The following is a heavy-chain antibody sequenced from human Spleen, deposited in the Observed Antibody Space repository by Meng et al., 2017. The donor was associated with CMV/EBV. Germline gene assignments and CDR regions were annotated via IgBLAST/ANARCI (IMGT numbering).Heavy chain of an antibody. D-gene: IGHD5-18*01. J-gene: IGHJ4*02. CDR1: GYTFTSYG. CDR2: ISDYNGNT. Sequence: SGYTFTSYGISWVRQAPGQGLEWMGWISDYNGNTNYAQKLQGRVTMTTDTSTSTAYMELRSLRSDDTAVYYCARTVLDTAMAHFDYWGQGTLVTVSS. V-gene: IGHV1-18*01. CDR3: ARTVLDTAMAHFDY.